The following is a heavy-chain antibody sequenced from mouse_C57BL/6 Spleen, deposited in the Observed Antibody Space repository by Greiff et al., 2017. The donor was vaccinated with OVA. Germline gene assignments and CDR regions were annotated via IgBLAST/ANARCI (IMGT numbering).Heavy chain of an antibody. D-gene: IGHD1-1*01. V-gene: IGHV1-18*01. CDR3: ARGLAVVATNYAMDY. Sequence: EVQVVESGPELVKPGASVKIPCKASGYTFTDYNMDWVKQSHGKSLEWIGDINPNNGGTIYNQKFKGKATLTVDKSSSTAYMELRSLTSEDTAVYYCARGLAVVATNYAMDYWGQGTSVTVSS. CDR1: GYTFTDYN. CDR2: INPNNGGT. J-gene: IGHJ4*01.